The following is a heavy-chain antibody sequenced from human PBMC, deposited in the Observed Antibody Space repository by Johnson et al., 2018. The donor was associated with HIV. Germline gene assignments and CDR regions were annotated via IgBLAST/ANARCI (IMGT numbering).Heavy chain of an antibody. CDR1: GFTVSSNY. Sequence: VQLVESGGGLVQPGGSLRLSCAASGFTVSSNYMSWVRQAPGKGLEWVSVIYSGGSTYYADSVKGRFTISRDNSKNTLYLQMNSLRAEDTAVYYCAGEAYCSGGSCYDAFDIWGQGTMVTVSS. CDR3: AGEAYCSGGSCYDAFDI. J-gene: IGHJ3*02. CDR2: IYSGGST. V-gene: IGHV3-66*01. D-gene: IGHD2-15*01.